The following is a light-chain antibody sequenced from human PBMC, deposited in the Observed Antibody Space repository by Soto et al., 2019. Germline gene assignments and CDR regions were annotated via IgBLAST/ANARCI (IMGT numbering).Light chain of an antibody. Sequence: DIQMTQSPSSVSASVGDRGTITCRASQDIGSWLAWYQQKPGKAPKLLIYAASSLPSGVPSRFSGGGSGTDFTLTISSLQPEDFATYYCQQANSFPITFGQGTRLEIK. CDR1: QDIGSW. CDR2: AAS. J-gene: IGKJ5*01. V-gene: IGKV1-12*01. CDR3: QQANSFPIT.